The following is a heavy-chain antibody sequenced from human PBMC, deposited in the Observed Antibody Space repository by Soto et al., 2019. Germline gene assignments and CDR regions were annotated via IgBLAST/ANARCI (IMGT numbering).Heavy chain of an antibody. CDR2: ISGSGTTT. CDR1: GFSFSSFS. CDR3: ARLGDYGSGSY. D-gene: IGHD3-10*01. Sequence: EVHLVESGGDLVQPGGSLRLSCAASGFSFSSFSMNWVRQAPGKGLVWVSYISGSGTTTYYADSVKGRFTISRDNAKNSLYLQINSLQAEDTGVYYCARLGDYGSGSYWGQGTLVIVSS. V-gene: IGHV3-48*04. J-gene: IGHJ4*02.